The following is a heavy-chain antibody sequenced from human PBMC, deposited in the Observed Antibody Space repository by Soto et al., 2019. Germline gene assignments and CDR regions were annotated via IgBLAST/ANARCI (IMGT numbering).Heavy chain of an antibody. D-gene: IGHD1-1*01. J-gene: IGHJ6*02. CDR2: IYYSGST. V-gene: IGHV4-31*03. Sequence: QVQLQESGPGLVKPSQTLSLTCTVSGGSISSGGYYWSWIRQHPGKGLEWIGYIYYSGSTYYNPSLKSRVTISVDTSKDQFSQKRGSVSAAATAVYYCARDRYDWDSYYHYGMEVWGQGNTVTVSS. CDR1: GGSISSGGYY. CDR3: ARDRYDWDSYYHYGMEV.